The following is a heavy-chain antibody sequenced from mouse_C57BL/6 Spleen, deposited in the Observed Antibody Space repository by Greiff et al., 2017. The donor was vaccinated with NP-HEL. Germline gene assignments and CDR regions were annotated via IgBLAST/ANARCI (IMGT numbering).Heavy chain of an antibody. J-gene: IGHJ1*03. Sequence: QVQLKESGPELVKPGASVKISCKASGYSFTSYYIHWVKQRPGQGLEWIGWIYPGSGNTKYNEQFKGKATLTADQSSSSAYMQLSSLTSEDSAVYYCARSYYGSSSLYWYFDVWGTGTTVTVSS. D-gene: IGHD1-1*01. V-gene: IGHV1-66*01. CDR2: IYPGSGNT. CDR1: GYSFTSYY. CDR3: ARSYYGSSSLYWYFDV.